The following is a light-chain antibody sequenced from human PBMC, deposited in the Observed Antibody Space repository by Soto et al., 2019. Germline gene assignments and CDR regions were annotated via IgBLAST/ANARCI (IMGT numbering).Light chain of an antibody. J-gene: IGKJ2*01. CDR2: WAS. CDR1: QSVLYSSNNKNY. CDR3: QQYYSTPYT. V-gene: IGKV4-1*01. Sequence: DIVMTQSPDSLAVSLGERATINCKSSQSVLYSSNNKNYLAWYQQKPGQPPKLLIYWASTRESGVPDRFSGSGSGTDFTLTMIRLQAEDVAVYYCQQYYSTPYTFGQGTKLEIK.